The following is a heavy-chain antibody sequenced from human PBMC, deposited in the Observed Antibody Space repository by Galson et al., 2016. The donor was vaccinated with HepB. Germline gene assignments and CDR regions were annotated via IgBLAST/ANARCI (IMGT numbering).Heavy chain of an antibody. CDR1: GFRFSRYG. J-gene: IGHJ6*02. Sequence: SLRLSCAASGFRFSRYGMHWVRQAPGKGLEWVAMISYDGSNEYYADSVKGLVTISRDNSKNSLYLQMNSLRAEDTAVYFCAREERYCSSMRCQNPDYGMDVWGQGTTVTVSS. V-gene: IGHV3-30-3*01. D-gene: IGHD2-2*01. CDR2: ISYDGSNE. CDR3: AREERYCSSMRCQNPDYGMDV.